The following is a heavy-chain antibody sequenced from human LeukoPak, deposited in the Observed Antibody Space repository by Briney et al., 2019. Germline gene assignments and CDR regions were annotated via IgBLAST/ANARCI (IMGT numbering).Heavy chain of an antibody. CDR3: ASQYQLPAYDAFDI. CDR1: GGSISSYY. CDR2: IYYSGST. Sequence: PSETLSLTCTVSGGSISSYYWSWIRQPPGKGLEWIGYIYYSGSTNYNPSLKSRVTISVDTSKNQFSLKLSSVTAADTAVYYCASQYQLPAYDAFDIWGQGTMVTVSS. V-gene: IGHV4-59*01. J-gene: IGHJ3*02. D-gene: IGHD2-2*01.